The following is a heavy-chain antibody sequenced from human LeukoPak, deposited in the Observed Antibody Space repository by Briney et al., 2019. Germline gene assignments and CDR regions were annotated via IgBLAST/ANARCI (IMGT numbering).Heavy chain of an antibody. CDR3: ARSSYYYYGMDV. CDR1: GGSISSYY. V-gene: IGHV4-59*08. J-gene: IGHJ6*02. CDR2: IYYSGST. Sequence: SETLSLTCTVSGGSISSYYWSWIRQPPGKGLELIGYIYYSGSTNYNPSLKSRVTISVDTSKNQFSLKLSSVTAADTAVYYCARSSYYYYGMDVWGQGTTVTVSS.